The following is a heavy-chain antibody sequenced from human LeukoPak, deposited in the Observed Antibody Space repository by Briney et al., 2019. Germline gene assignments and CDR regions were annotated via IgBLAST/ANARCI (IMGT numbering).Heavy chain of an antibody. J-gene: IGHJ6*03. CDR2: INWNGGNI. CDR1: GFTFDDYA. CDR3: AKDIAAAGTSGGYMDV. Sequence: GGSLRLSCAASGFTFDDYAMHWVRQAPGKGLEWVSGINWNGGNIGYADSVKGRFTISRDNAKNSLYLQMNSLRAEDTALYYCAKDIAAAGTSGGYMDVWGKGTTVSISS. D-gene: IGHD6-13*01. V-gene: IGHV3-9*01.